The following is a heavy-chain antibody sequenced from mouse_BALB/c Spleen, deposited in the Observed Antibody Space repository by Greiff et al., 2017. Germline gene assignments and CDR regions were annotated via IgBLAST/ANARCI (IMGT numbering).Heavy chain of an antibody. CDR3: ARITTVVATEDYFDY. V-gene: IGHV3-8*02. Sequence: VQLQQSGPSLVKPSQTLSLTCSVTGDSITSGYWNWIRKFPGNKLEYMGYISYSGSTYYNPSLKSRISITRDTSKNQYYLQLNSVTTEDTATYYCARITTVVATEDYFDYWGQGTTLTVSS. CDR2: ISYSGST. CDR1: GDSITSGY. J-gene: IGHJ2*01. D-gene: IGHD1-1*01.